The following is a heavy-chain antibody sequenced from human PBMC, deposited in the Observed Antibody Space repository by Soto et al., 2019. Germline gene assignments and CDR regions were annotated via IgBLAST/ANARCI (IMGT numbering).Heavy chain of an antibody. CDR2: ISSSSSTI. V-gene: IGHV3-48*01. CDR3: AREQWLEPDAVDY. J-gene: IGHJ4*02. D-gene: IGHD6-19*01. CDR1: GFTFSSYS. Sequence: EVRLVESGGGLVQPGGSLRLSCAASGFTFSSYSMNWVRQAPGKGLEWVSYISSSSSTIYYADSVKGRFTISRDNAKNSLYLQMTSLRAEDTAVYYCAREQWLEPDAVDYWGQGTLVTVSS.